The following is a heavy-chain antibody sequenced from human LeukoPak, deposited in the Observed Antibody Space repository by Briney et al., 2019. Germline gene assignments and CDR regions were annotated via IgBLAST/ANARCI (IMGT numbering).Heavy chain of an antibody. CDR2: INQDGSEK. D-gene: IGHD3-9*01. Sequence: PGGSLRLSCAASGFTFTTYWMSWVRQAPGKVLEWVANINQDGSEKYYVDSVKGRFTISRDNAKNSLYLQMNSLRVEDTAVYYCARPPDILTGKNWFDSWGQGTLVTVSS. CDR1: GFTFTTYW. V-gene: IGHV3-7*01. J-gene: IGHJ5*01. CDR3: ARPPDILTGKNWFDS.